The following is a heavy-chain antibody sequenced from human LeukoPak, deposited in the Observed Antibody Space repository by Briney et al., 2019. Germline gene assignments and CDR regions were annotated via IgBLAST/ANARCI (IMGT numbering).Heavy chain of an antibody. CDR1: GFTFSNYA. CDR2: ISYDGRNK. D-gene: IGHD3-22*01. Sequence: PGRSLRLSCAASGFTFSNYAMHCVRQAPGKGLEWVALISYDGRNKYYADSVKGRLTISRDNSKNTLFLQMNNLRAEDTAVYYCARDLGGYYINYFVFWGQGTLVTVSS. J-gene: IGHJ4*02. CDR3: ARDLGGYYINYFVF. V-gene: IGHV3-30*04.